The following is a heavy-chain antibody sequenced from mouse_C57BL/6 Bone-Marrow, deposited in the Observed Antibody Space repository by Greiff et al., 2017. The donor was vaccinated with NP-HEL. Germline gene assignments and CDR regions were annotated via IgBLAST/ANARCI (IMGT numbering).Heavy chain of an antibody. V-gene: IGHV5-6*02. J-gene: IGHJ2*01. Sequence: DVKLVESGGDLVKPGGSLKLSCAASGFTFSSYGMSWVRQTPDKRLEWVATISSGGSYTYYPDSVKGRFTISRDNAKNTLYLQMSSLKSEDTAMYYCARRGMVTNYFDYWGQGTTLTVSS. CDR2: ISSGGSYT. D-gene: IGHD2-2*01. CDR3: ARRGMVTNYFDY. CDR1: GFTFSSYG.